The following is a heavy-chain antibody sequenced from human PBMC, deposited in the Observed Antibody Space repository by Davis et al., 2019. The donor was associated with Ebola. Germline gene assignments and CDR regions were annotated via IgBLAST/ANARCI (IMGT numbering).Heavy chain of an antibody. V-gene: IGHV3-23*01. CDR1: GFTFSSYA. J-gene: IGHJ6*04. CDR3: AKSGLSFGVVKYHYGMDV. Sequence: GGSLRLSCAASGFTFSSYAMSWVRQAPGKGLEWVSAISGSGGSTYYADSVKGRFTISRDNSKKKLYLQMNSLRAEDTAVYYCAKSGLSFGVVKYHYGMDVWGKGTTVTVSS. D-gene: IGHD3-3*01. CDR2: ISGSGGST.